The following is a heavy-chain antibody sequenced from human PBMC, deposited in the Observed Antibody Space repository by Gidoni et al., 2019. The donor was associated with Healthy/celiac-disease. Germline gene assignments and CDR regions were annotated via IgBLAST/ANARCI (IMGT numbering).Heavy chain of an antibody. D-gene: IGHD3-16*01. V-gene: IGHV4-34*01. Sequence: QVQLQQWGAGLLKPSETLSLTCAVYGGSFSGYYWSWIRQPPGKGLEWIGEINHSGSTNYNPSLKSRVTISVDTSKNQFSLKLSSVTAADTAVYYCASIGGTYYYYYGMDVWGQGTTVTVSS. J-gene: IGHJ6*02. CDR3: ASIGGTYYYYYGMDV. CDR1: GGSFSGYY. CDR2: INHSGST.